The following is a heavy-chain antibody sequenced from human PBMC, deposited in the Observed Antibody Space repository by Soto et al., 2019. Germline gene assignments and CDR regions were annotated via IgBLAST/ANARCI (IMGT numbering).Heavy chain of an antibody. D-gene: IGHD3-22*01. CDR1: GFIFSNCW. CDR2: INSDGSST. J-gene: IGHJ6*02. CDR3: VRAIGHYGMDV. Sequence: PGGSLRLSCVASGFIFSNCWMHWVRQAPGMGLVWVSHINSDGSSTTYADSVKGRFTISRDSAKNTLYLQMNSLRAEDTAVYYCVRAIGHYGMDVWGRGTTVTVSS. V-gene: IGHV3-74*01.